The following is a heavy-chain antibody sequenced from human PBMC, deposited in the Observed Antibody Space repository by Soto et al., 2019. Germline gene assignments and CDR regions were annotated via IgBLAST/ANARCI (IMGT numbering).Heavy chain of an antibody. CDR1: GGSINSGGYS. J-gene: IGHJ4*02. V-gene: IGHV4-30-2*01. D-gene: IGHD3-16*01. Sequence: QLQLQESGSGLVKPSQTLSLTCAVSGGSINSGGYSWSWIRQPPGKGLEWIGYIYLSGSTYYNPSLKRRVTISVDRSKNQFSLKLSSVTAAGTAGYYCARGGGYTFDYWGQGTLVTVSS. CDR3: ARGGGYTFDY. CDR2: IYLSGST.